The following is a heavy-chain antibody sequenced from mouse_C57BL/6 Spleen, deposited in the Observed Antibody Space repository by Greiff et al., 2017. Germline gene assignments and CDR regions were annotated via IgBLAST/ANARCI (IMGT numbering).Heavy chain of an antibody. CDR3: ARGDYYGSSVGY. J-gene: IGHJ2*01. D-gene: IGHD1-1*01. CDR2: IYPGDGDT. V-gene: IGHV1-80*01. CDR1: GYAFSSYW. Sequence: QVQLKQSGAELVKPGASVKISCKASGYAFSSYWMNWVKQRPGKGLEWIGQIYPGDGDTNYNGKFKGKATLTADKSSSTAYMQLSSLTSEDSAVYFCARGDYYGSSVGYWGQGTTLSVSS.